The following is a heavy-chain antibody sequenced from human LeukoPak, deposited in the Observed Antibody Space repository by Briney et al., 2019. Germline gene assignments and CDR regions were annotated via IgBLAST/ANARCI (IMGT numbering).Heavy chain of an antibody. D-gene: IGHD3-22*01. V-gene: IGHV1-18*01. J-gene: IGHJ3*02. Sequence: ASVKVSCKASGYTFTSHGISWVRQAPGQGLEWMGWISAYNGNTNYAQKLQGRVTMTTDTSTSTAYVELRFLRSDDTAVYYCARGGYYYDSSGYYQVPSDAFDIWGQGTMVTVSS. CDR3: ARGGYYYDSSGYYQVPSDAFDI. CDR1: GYTFTSHG. CDR2: ISAYNGNT.